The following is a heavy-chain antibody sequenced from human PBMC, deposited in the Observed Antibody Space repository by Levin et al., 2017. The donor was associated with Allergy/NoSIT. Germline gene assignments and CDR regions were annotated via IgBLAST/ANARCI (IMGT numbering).Heavy chain of an antibody. V-gene: IGHV3-21*01. J-gene: IGHJ5*02. CDR3: ARGGCSSGCGWFDP. D-gene: IGHD6-19*01. CDR2: ISSSSSYI. CDR1: GFTFSSYS. Sequence: LSLTCAASGFTFSSYSMNWVRQAPGKGLEWVSSISSSSSYIYYADSVKGRFTISRDNAKNSLYLQMNSLRAEDTAVYYCARGGCSSGCGWFDPWGQGTLVTVSS.